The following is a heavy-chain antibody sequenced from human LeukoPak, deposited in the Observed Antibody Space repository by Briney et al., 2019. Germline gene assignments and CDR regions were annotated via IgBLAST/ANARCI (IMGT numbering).Heavy chain of an antibody. D-gene: IGHD6-19*01. J-gene: IGHJ4*02. CDR3: AREAVAGCDY. CDR1: GGSFSGYY. V-gene: IGHV4-34*01. Sequence: PSETLSLTCAVYGGSFSGYYWSWIRQPPGKGLEWIGEINHSGSTNYSPSLKSRVTISVDTSKNQFSLKLSSVTAADTAVYYCAREAVAGCDYWGQGTLVTVSS. CDR2: INHSGST.